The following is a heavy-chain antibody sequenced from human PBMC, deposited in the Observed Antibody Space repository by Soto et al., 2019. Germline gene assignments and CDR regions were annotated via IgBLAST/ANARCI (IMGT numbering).Heavy chain of an antibody. V-gene: IGHV1-18*01. J-gene: IGHJ4*01. CDR3: ARDLDDLVATYYYDSSGYYLALAY. D-gene: IGHD3-22*01. CDR2: ISAYNGNT. CDR1: GYTFTSYG. Sequence: GASVKVSCKASGYTFTSYGISWVRQAPGQGLEWMGWISAYNGNTNYAQKLQGRVTMTTDTSTSTAYMELRSLRSDDTAVYYCARDLDDLVATYYYDSSGYYLALAYWGQEPWSPSPQ.